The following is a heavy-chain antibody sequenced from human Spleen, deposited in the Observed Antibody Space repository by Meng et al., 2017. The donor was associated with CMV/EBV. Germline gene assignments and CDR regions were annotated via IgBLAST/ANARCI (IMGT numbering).Heavy chain of an antibody. CDR1: GFTFSNSD. D-gene: IGHD2-2*01. V-gene: IGHV3-19*01. J-gene: IGHJ4*02. CDR2: VSWNGSRT. CDR3: ARSSYCSSTSCYPDY. Sequence: GESLKISCAASGFTFSNSDMNWVRQAPGKGLEWVSGVSWNGSRTHYADSVKGRFIISRDNAKNTLYLQMNSLRAEDTAVYYCARSSYCSSTSCYPDYWGQGTLVTVSS.